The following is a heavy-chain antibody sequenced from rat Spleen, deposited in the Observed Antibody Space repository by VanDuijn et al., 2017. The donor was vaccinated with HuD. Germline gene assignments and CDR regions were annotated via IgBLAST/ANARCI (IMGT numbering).Heavy chain of an antibody. CDR1: GFTFSNYG. V-gene: IGHV5S14*01. J-gene: IGHJ3*01. D-gene: IGHD1-6*01. CDR3: GRHGDITDFLNWFAY. Sequence: EVQLVESGGDLVQPGRSLKLSCAASGFTFSNYGMAWVRQTPTKGLEWVASITTGGGNTYYRDSVKGRFTISRENANDILYLQMDSLRSEDTATYYYGRHGDITDFLNWFAYWGQGTLVTVSS. CDR2: ITTGGGNT.